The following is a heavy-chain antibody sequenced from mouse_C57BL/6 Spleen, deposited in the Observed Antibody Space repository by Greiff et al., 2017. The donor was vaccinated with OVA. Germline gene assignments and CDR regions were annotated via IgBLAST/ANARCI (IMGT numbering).Heavy chain of an antibody. J-gene: IGHJ3*01. V-gene: IGHV1-61*01. CDR3: ARLGYYGSSYPAWFAY. Sequence: QVQLQQPGAELVRPGSSVKLSCKASGYTFTSYWMDWVKQRPGQGLEWIGNIYPSDSETHYNHKFKDKATLTVDKSSSTAYMQLSSLTSEDSAVYYCARLGYYGSSYPAWFAYWGQGTLVTVSA. D-gene: IGHD1-1*01. CDR2: IYPSDSET. CDR1: GYTFTSYW.